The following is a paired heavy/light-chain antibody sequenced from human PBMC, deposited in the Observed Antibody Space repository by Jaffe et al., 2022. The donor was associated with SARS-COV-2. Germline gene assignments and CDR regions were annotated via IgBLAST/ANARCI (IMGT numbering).Heavy chain of an antibody. CDR1: GFAFSSYP. Sequence: EVQLVESGGGLVQPGGSLRLSCAASGFAFSSYPMTWVRQAPGKGLQWVSSIGLGGDTYHADSLKGRLTISRDDSGNILFLQVNSLTAEDTAVYYCARGGMSTSGLDCWGRGTLVTISS. CDR2: IGLGGDT. CDR3: ARGGMSTSGLDC. D-gene: IGHD6-19*01. V-gene: IGHV3-23*04. J-gene: IGHJ4*02.
Light chain of an antibody. J-gene: IGLJ3*02. CDR1: SSNLKNNY. CDR2: ETH. V-gene: IGLV1-51*02. CDR3: GTWDSSLSVGV. Sequence: QSVLTQPPSMSAAPGQTVIISCSGSSSNLKNNYVSWYQQLPGTAPKLLIYETHKRPSGIPDRFSGSKSGTSATLLITGLQAGDEADYYCGTWDSSLSVGVFGGGTKLTVL.